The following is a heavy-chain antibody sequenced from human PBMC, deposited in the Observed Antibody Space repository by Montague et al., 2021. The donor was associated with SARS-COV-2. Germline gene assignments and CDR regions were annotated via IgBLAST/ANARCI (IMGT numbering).Heavy chain of an antibody. V-gene: IGHV6-1*01. Sequence: CAISGDSVSSNSAAWNWIRQSPSRGLEWLGRTYYRSKWHNAYAVSVKSRITINPDTSKNQFSLQLKSVTPEDTAVYYCARGWVATIPHMDNWGQGSLVIVSS. D-gene: IGHD5-12*01. CDR3: ARGWVATIPHMDN. J-gene: IGHJ4*02. CDR1: GDSVSSNSAA. CDR2: TYYRSKWHN.